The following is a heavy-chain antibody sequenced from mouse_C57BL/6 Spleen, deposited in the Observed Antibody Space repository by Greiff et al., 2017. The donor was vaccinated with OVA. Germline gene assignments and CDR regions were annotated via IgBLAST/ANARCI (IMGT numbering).Heavy chain of an antibody. V-gene: IGHV3-6*01. CDR2: ISYDGSN. CDR3: AREDTTVVARDFDV. D-gene: IGHD1-1*01. CDR1: GYSITSGYY. J-gene: IGHJ1*03. Sequence: EVKLMESGPGLVKPSQSLSLTCSVTGYSITSGYYWNWLRQFPGKKLEWMGYISYDGSNNYNPSLKNRISITRDTSKNQFFLKLNSVTTEDTATYYCAREDTTVVARDFDVWGTGTTVTVSS.